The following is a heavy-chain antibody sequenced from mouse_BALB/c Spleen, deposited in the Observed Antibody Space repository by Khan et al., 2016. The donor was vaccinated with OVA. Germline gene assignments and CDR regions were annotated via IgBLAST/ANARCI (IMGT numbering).Heavy chain of an antibody. CDR1: GFTFSSFG. J-gene: IGHJ1*01. Sequence: EVELVESGGGLVQPGGSRKLSCAASGFTFSSFGMHWVRQAPEKGLDWVAYISFGSATIYYADTVQGRFTISRDNPKNTLFLQMTSLRSEDTAMYYCARSMITTWYFDVWGAGTTVTVSS. D-gene: IGHD2-4*01. V-gene: IGHV5-17*02. CDR2: ISFGSATI. CDR3: ARSMITTWYFDV.